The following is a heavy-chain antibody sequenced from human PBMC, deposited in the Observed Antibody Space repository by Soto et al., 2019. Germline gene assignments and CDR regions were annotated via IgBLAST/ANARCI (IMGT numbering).Heavy chain of an antibody. D-gene: IGHD3-9*01. CDR3: ARVSLARKDPILRYFDY. Sequence: ASVKVSCKASGYTFTGYYMHWVRQAPGQGLEWMGWINPNSGGTNYAQKFQGWVTMTRDTSISTAYVELSRLRSDDTAVYYCARVSLARKDPILRYFDYGGKETLVTFPT. V-gene: IGHV1-2*04. CDR1: GYTFTGYY. CDR2: INPNSGGT. J-gene: IGHJ4*02.